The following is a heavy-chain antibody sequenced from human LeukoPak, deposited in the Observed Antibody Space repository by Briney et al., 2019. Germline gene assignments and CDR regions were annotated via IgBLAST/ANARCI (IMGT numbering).Heavy chain of an antibody. Sequence: ASVKVSCKASGYTFSSYYMHWVRQAPGQGLEWMGIINPSGGSTTYAQKFQGRVTMTRDTSTSTAYMELRSLRSDDTAVYYCARDYGDYSWFDPWGQGTLVTVSS. CDR2: INPSGGST. CDR3: ARDYGDYSWFDP. D-gene: IGHD4-17*01. CDR1: GYTFSSYY. V-gene: IGHV1-46*01. J-gene: IGHJ5*02.